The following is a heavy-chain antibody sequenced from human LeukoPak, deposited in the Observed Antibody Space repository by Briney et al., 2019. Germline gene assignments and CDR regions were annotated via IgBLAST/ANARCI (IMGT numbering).Heavy chain of an antibody. J-gene: IGHJ6*03. CDR3: ARSIIYYYYMDV. V-gene: IGHV4-34*01. Sequence: PSETLSLTCAVYGGSFSGYYWSWIRQPPGKGLEWIGEINHSGSTNYNPSLKSRVTISVDTSKNQFSLKLSSVTAADTAVYYCARSIIYYYYMDVWGKGTTVTVSS. CDR2: INHSGST. CDR1: GGSFSGYY.